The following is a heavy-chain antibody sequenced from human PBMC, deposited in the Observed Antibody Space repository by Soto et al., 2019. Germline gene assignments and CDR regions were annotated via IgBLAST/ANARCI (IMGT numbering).Heavy chain of an antibody. J-gene: IGHJ3*02. V-gene: IGHV3-9*01. CDR1: GFTFDDYA. D-gene: IGHD3-3*01. Sequence: EVQLVESGGGLVQPGRSLRLSCAASGFTFDDYAMHWVRQAPGKGLEWVSGISWNSGSIGYADSVKGRFTISRDNAKNSLYLQMNSLSADDTALSYCAKGERQWYRLPNNYDLWSGYYAFDILGQGTMVT. CDR3: AKGERQWYRLPNNYDLWSGYYAFDI. CDR2: ISWNSGSI.